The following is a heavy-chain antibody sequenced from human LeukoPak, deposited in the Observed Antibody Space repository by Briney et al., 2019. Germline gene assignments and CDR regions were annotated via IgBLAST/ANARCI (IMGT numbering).Heavy chain of an antibody. J-gene: IGHJ4*02. CDR3: AKGSPWGYCDSTTCSRAGH. D-gene: IGHD2-2*01. CDR1: GFMFTDFA. CDR2: ISVSGGST. V-gene: IGHV3-23*01. Sequence: GGSLRLSCAASGFMFTDFAMHWVRQAPGKGLEWVSAISVSGGSTYYADSVKGRFTISRDNSKNTVYLQMNSLRAEDTAVYYCAKGSPWGYCDSTTCSRAGHWGQGTLVTVSS.